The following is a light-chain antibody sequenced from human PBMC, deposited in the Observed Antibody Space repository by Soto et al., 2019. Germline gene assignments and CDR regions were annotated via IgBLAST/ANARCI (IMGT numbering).Light chain of an antibody. Sequence: IVLTQSPGTLSLSPGERATVYCRVSQSVSRASLAWYHQRPGQAPRLLIYGASSRATGVPTRFSGSGSGTDFTLTISSLEPEDFAVYYCQQRNKWPPVTFGGGTKVDIK. J-gene: IGKJ4*01. CDR2: GAS. CDR1: QSVSRAS. V-gene: IGKV3-11*01. CDR3: QQRNKWPPVT.